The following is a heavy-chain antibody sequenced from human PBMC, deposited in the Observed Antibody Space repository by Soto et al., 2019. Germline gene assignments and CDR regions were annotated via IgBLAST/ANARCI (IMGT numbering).Heavy chain of an antibody. V-gene: IGHV3-23*01. J-gene: IGHJ4*02. CDR1: GFTFSSYA. CDR2: ISGSDDST. Sequence: EMQLLESGGGLVQPGVSLRLSCAASGFTFSSYAMSWVRQAPGKGLEWVSVISGSDDSTYYAESVKGRFTISRDNSKNTLYLQMNSLRAEDTAVYYCAKRSSSSTFDYWGQGTLVTVSS. D-gene: IGHD6-6*01. CDR3: AKRSSSSTFDY.